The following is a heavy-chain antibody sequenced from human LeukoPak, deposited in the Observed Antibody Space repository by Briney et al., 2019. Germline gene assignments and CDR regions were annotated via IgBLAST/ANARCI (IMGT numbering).Heavy chain of an antibody. V-gene: IGHV1-8*01. CDR3: AKGGNIAVALANYYYMDV. Sequence: ASVKVSCKASGYTFTSYDINWVRQATGQGLEWMGWMNPNSGNTGYAQKFQGRVTMTRNTSISTAYMELSSLRSEDTAVYYCAKGGNIAVALANYYYMDVWGKGTTVTISS. D-gene: IGHD6-19*01. CDR1: GYTFTSYD. CDR2: MNPNSGNT. J-gene: IGHJ6*03.